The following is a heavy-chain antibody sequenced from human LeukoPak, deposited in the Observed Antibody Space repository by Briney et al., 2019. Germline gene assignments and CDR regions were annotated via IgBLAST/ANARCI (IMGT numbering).Heavy chain of an antibody. Sequence: SETLSLTCTVSGGSISNYYWNCIRQPAGKGLEWIGRIYTSGSTNYNPSLKSRVTISVDTSKNQFSLKLSSETAADTAVYSCARDPAYDYGDYDAYYYYGMDVWGQGTTVTVSS. CDR3: ARDPAYDYGDYDAYYYYGMDV. D-gene: IGHD4-17*01. J-gene: IGHJ6*02. CDR1: GGSISNYY. V-gene: IGHV4-4*07. CDR2: IYTSGST.